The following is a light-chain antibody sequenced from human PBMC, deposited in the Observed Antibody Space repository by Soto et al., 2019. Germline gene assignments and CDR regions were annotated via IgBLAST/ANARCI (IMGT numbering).Light chain of an antibody. J-gene: IGLJ2*01. Sequence: QSVLTQPPSVSAAPGQTVTISCSGSSSNIGNNYVSWYQQLPGTAPKLLIYDNNKRPSGIPDRFSGSKSGASATLGITGLQTGDEADYYCGTWDSSLSVQFGGGTQLTVL. CDR1: SSNIGNNY. CDR3: GTWDSSLSVQ. V-gene: IGLV1-51*01. CDR2: DNN.